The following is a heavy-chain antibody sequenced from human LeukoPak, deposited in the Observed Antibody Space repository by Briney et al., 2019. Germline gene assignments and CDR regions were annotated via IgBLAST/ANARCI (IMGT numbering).Heavy chain of an antibody. CDR3: ARIEWEGPHPTLNY. J-gene: IGHJ4*02. D-gene: IGHD1-26*01. CDR1: GFTFSSYS. CDR2: IGGSSSTM. Sequence: GGSLRLSCAASGFTFSSYSMNWVRQAPGKGLDWVSYIGGSSSTMHYADSVKGRFTISRDNDKNSLYLQMNSLRAEDTAVYYCARIEWEGPHPTLNYWGQGTLVTVSS. V-gene: IGHV3-48*04.